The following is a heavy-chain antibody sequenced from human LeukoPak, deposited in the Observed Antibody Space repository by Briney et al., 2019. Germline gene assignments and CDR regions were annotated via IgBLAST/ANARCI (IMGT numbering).Heavy chain of an antibody. V-gene: IGHV3-30*02. Sequence: PGGSLRLSCAASGFTFSSYGMHWVRQAPGKGLEWVAFIRYDGSNKYYADSVKGRFTISRDNSKNTLYLQMNSLRAEDTAVYYCAKEWSNSLSYHFDYWGQGTLVTVSS. CDR3: AKEWSNSLSYHFDY. CDR1: GFTFSSYG. J-gene: IGHJ4*02. CDR2: IRYDGSNK. D-gene: IGHD4-23*01.